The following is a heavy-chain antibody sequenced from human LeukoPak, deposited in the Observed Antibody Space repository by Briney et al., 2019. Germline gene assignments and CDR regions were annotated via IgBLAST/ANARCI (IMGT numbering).Heavy chain of an antibody. CDR2: MSPNSGNT. D-gene: IGHD5-12*01. CDR1: GYTFTSYD. Sequence: ASVKVSCKASGYTFTSYDINWVRQATGQGLEWMGWMSPNSGNTGYAQKFQGRVTMTRNTSISTAYMELSSLRSEDAAVYYCARGWANGGYRRRYFDYWGQGTLVTVSS. V-gene: IGHV1-8*01. CDR3: ARGWANGGYRRRYFDY. J-gene: IGHJ4*02.